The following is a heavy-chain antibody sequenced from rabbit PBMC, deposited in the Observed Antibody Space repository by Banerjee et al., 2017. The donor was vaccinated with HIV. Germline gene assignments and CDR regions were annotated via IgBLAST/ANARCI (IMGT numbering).Heavy chain of an antibody. CDR1: GLDFSSSYW. CDR3: ARDRDWTLDL. Sequence: QQQLEESGGGLVKPGGSLTLTCKASGLDFSSSYWICWVRQAPGKGLEWIGCINTGSGSAYYARWVISRFTITSNTNQNTVTLQMTSLTGADTATYFCARDRDWTLDLWGQGTLVTVS. J-gene: IGHJ3*01. CDR2: INTGSGSA. V-gene: IGHV1S43*01. D-gene: IGHD4-2*01.